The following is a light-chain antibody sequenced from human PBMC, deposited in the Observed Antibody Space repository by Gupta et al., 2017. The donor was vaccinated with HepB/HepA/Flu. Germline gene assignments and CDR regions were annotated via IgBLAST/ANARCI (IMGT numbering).Light chain of an antibody. CDR2: VAF. CDR1: QTVTNNY. Sequence: EIVLTQSPGTLSLSPGERATLSCRASQTVTNNYLAWYQQRPGQAPRLLIYVAFNRATGIPDRFSGSGSGTDFTLTISRVEAEDVAVYYCQQGVQAPRTFGQGTKVEI. CDR3: QQGVQAPRT. J-gene: IGKJ2*01. V-gene: IGKV3-20*01.